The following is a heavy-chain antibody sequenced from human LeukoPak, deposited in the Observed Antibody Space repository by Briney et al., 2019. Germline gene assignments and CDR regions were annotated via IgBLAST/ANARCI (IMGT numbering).Heavy chain of an antibody. CDR1: GYTFTSYG. Sequence: ASGKVSCKASGYTFTSYGISWVRQAPGQGLEWMGWISAYNGNTNYAQQLQGRVTMTTDTSTSTAYMELRSLRSDDTAVYYCARAPRVAAAGLLDYWGQGTLVTVSS. J-gene: IGHJ4*02. CDR2: ISAYNGNT. CDR3: ARAPRVAAAGLLDY. D-gene: IGHD6-13*01. V-gene: IGHV1-18*04.